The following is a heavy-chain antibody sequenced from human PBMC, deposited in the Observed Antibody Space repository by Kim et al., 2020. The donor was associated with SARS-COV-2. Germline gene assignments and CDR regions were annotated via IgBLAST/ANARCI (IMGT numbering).Heavy chain of an antibody. CDR1: GFTFSTYA. CDR2: ISYDGSNK. J-gene: IGHJ4*02. CDR3: ARALERWLPREFFDY. Sequence: GGSLRLSCATSGFTFSTYAIHWVRQAPGKGLELVAVISYDGSNKYYADSVKGRFTISRDNSKNTLYLQMNSLRGEDTAVYYCARALERWLPREFFDYWGQGALVTVSS. V-gene: IGHV3-30*04. D-gene: IGHD3-10*01.